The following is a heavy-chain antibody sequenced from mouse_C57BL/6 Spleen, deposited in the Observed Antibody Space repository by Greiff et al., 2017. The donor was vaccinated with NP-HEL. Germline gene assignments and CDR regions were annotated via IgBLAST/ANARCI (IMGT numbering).Heavy chain of an antibody. Sequence: VKLMESGPGLVQPSQSLSITCTVSGFSLTSYGVHWVRQSPGKGLEWLGVIWRGGSTDYNAAFMSRLSITKDNSKSQVFFKMNSLHADDTSIYSCAKKDYYYGSIYDYYAMDYWGQGTLVTVSS. CDR1: GFSLTSYG. CDR3: AKKDYYYGSIYDYYAMDY. CDR2: IWRGGST. V-gene: IGHV2-5*01. J-gene: IGHJ4*01. D-gene: IGHD1-1*01.